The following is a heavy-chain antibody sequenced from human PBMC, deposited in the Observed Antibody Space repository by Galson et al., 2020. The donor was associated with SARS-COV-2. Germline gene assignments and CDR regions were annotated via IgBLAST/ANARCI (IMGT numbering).Heavy chain of an antibody. CDR1: GGSISSYY. CDR3: ARGDVSSSPSLSSYYYYMDV. Sequence: SETLSLTCTVSGGSISSYYWSWIRQPPGKGLEWIGYIYYSGSTNYNPSLKSRVTISVDTSKNQFSLKLSSVTAADTAVYYCARGDVSSSPSLSSYYYYMDVWGKGTTVTVSS. J-gene: IGHJ6*03. D-gene: IGHD6-6*01. CDR2: IYYSGST. V-gene: IGHV4-59*01.